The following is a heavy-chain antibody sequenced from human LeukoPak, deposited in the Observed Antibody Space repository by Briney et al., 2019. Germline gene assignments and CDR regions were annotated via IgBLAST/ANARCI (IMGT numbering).Heavy chain of an antibody. CDR1: GFTFSNYA. CDR3: ARAIRAPGTPENAFDI. Sequence: GGSLRLSCAASGFTFSNYAMHWVRQAPGEGLEWVAVISRDGTDKYYADSVKGRLTISRDNSESTLYLHMNSLSTEDTALYYCARAIRAPGTPENAFDIWGQGTMVTVSS. V-gene: IGHV3-30*04. D-gene: IGHD6-13*01. J-gene: IGHJ3*02. CDR2: ISRDGTDK.